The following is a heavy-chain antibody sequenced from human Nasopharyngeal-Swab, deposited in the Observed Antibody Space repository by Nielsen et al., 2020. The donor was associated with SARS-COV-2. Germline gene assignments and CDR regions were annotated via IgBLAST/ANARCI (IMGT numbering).Heavy chain of an antibody. CDR3: ARGFIVATIFRYYYYMDV. J-gene: IGHJ6*03. Sequence: WVRQAPGQGLEGLGWMNPNSGNTGYAQKFQGRVTMTRNTSISTAYMELSSLRSEDTAVYYCARGFIVATIFRYYYYMDVWGKGTTVTVSS. V-gene: IGHV1-8*01. CDR2: MNPNSGNT. D-gene: IGHD5-12*01.